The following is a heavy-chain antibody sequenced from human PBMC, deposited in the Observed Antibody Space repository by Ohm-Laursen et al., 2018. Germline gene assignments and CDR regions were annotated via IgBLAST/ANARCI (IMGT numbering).Heavy chain of an antibody. CDR3: ARVGGGLLDY. CDR1: GFTFSDYF. D-gene: IGHD3-10*01. CDR2: ISSSGSFI. Sequence: SPRLSCAASGFTFSDYFMSWIRQAPGKGLEWISFISSSGSFIYYADSVKGRFTVSRDNAKNSLYLQMNSLRAEDTAVYYCARVGGGLLDYWGQGTLVTVSS. J-gene: IGHJ4*02. V-gene: IGHV3-11*01.